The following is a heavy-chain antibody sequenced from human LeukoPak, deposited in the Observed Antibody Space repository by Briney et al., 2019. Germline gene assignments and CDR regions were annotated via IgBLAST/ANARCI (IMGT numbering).Heavy chain of an antibody. J-gene: IGHJ4*02. CDR1: GFTFSSYW. V-gene: IGHV3-7*01. D-gene: IGHD2-2*01. CDR2: IKQDGSEK. CDR3: ASACSSASCYSRGGY. Sequence: GGSLRLSCAASGFTFSSYWMSWVRQAPGKGLEWVANIKQDGSEKYYVDSVKGRFTISRDNAKNSLYPQMNSLRAEDTAVYYCASACSSASCYSRGGYWGQGTLVTVSS.